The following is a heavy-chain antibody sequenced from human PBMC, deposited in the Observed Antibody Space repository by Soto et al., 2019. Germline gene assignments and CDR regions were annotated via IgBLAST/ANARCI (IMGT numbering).Heavy chain of an antibody. CDR3: ASDGYCSGDRCYRRNDF. CDR1: GFTFSTYW. V-gene: IGHV3-7*01. CDR2: IKHDGSEK. Sequence: EVQLVESGGGLVQPGGSLRLSCAASGFTFSTYWMAWARQAPGKGLEWVAQIKHDGSEKFYVDSVQGRFTISRDNADNLLHVQMNSLRAEDTAVDFCASDGYCSGDRCYRRNDFWGQGTLVIVSS. D-gene: IGHD2-15*01. J-gene: IGHJ4*02.